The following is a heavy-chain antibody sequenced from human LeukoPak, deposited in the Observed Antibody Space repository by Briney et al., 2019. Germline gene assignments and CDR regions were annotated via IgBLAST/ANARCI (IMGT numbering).Heavy chain of an antibody. J-gene: IGHJ4*02. CDR3: ARQGGYSYGYGRMFDY. Sequence: SETLSLTCAVYGGSFSGYYWSWIRQPPGKGLEWIGEINHSGSTNYNPSLKSRVTISVDTSKNQFSLKLSSVTAADTAVYYCARQGGYSYGYGRMFDYWGQGTLVTVSS. V-gene: IGHV4-34*01. CDR1: GGSFSGYY. D-gene: IGHD5-18*01. CDR2: INHSGST.